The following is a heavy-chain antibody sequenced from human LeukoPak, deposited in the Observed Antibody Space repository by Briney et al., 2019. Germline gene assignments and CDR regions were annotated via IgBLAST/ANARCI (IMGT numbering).Heavy chain of an antibody. D-gene: IGHD3-10*01. Sequence: SETLSLTCAVYGGSFSGYYWSWIRQPPGKGLEWIGEINHSGSTNYNPSLKSRVTISVDTSKNQFSLKLSSVTAADTAVYYCARIPTGEYYYMDVWGKGTTVTVSS. CDR2: INHSGST. V-gene: IGHV4-34*01. J-gene: IGHJ6*03. CDR3: ARIPTGEYYYMDV. CDR1: GGSFSGYY.